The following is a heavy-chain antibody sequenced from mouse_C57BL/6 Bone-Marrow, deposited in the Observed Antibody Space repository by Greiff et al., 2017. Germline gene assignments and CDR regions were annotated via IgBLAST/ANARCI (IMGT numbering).Heavy chain of an antibody. J-gene: IGHJ2*01. V-gene: IGHV1-19*01. Sequence: VQLQQSGPVLVQPGASVKMSCKASGYTFTDYYMNWVKQSPGKSLEWIGVINPYNGGTSYNQKFKGKATLTVDKSSSTAYMELNSLTSEDSAVYYCARPRRNLLLRPLDYWGQGTTLTVSS. CDR1: GYTFTDYY. CDR2: INPYNGGT. D-gene: IGHD1-1*01. CDR3: ARPRRNLLLRPLDY.